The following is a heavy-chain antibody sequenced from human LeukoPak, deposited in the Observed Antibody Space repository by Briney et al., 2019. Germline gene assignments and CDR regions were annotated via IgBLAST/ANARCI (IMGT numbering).Heavy chain of an antibody. CDR2: ISYDGSSK. D-gene: IGHD3-16*02. CDR3: ARGLYLRFYFDY. CDR1: GFTFSSYA. V-gene: IGHV3-30-3*01. Sequence: GGSLRLSCAASGFTFSSYAMHWVRQAPGKGLEWVAVISYDGSSKYYADSVKGRFTISRGNSKNTLYLQMNSLRAEDTAVYYCARGLYLRFYFDYWGQGTLVTVSS. J-gene: IGHJ4*02.